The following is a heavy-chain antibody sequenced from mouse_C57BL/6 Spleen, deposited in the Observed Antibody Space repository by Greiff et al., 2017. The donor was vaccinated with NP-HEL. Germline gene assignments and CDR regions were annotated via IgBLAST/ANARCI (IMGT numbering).Heavy chain of an antibody. CDR2: IYPGDGDT. CDR3: ARSGPIYFFDY. D-gene: IGHD2-1*01. J-gene: IGHJ2*01. CDR1: GYAFSSSW. Sequence: QVQLQQSGPELVKPGASVKISCKASGYAFSSSWMNWVKQRPGKGLEWIGRIYPGDGDTNYNGKFKGKATLTADKSSSTAYMQLRSLTSEDSAVYFCARSGPIYFFDYWGQGTTLTVSS. V-gene: IGHV1-82*01.